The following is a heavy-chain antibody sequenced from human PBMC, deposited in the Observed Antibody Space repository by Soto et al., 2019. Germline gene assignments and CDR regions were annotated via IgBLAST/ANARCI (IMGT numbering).Heavy chain of an antibody. CDR3: ARYTARGMVRIYYGMDV. Sequence: QVQLVESGGGVVQPGRSLRLSCAASGFTFSSYGMHWVRQAPGKGLEWVAVIWYDGSNKYYADSVKGRFTISRDNSKNKLYLQMNSVRAEDTAVYYCARYTARGMVRIYYGMDVWGQGTTVTVSS. CDR1: GFTFSSYG. V-gene: IGHV3-33*01. J-gene: IGHJ6*02. CDR2: IWYDGSNK. D-gene: IGHD3-10*01.